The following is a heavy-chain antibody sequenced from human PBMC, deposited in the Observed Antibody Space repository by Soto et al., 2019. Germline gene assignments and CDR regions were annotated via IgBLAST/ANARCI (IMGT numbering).Heavy chain of an antibody. J-gene: IGHJ4*02. D-gene: IGHD2-15*01. V-gene: IGHV4-31*03. CDR1: NGSISSGYY. CDR3: ARDGCRCSGGTCLTY. CDR2: IYYSGNT. Sequence: PSETLSLTCSVSNGSISSGYYWTWVRQRPGKGLEWIGYIYYSGNTFYNPSLRSRASMSVDASNNHFSLKLNSVTAADTAVYYCARDGCRCSGGTCLTYWGQGTPVTVSS.